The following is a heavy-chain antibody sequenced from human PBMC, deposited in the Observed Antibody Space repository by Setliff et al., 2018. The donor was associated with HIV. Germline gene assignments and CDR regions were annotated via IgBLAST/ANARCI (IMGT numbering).Heavy chain of an antibody. V-gene: IGHV4-4*08. CDR1: GGSISSYY. CDR2: MYTSGST. Sequence: KASETLSLTCTVSGGSISSYYWSWIRQPPGKGLEWIGHMYTSGSTTYNPSLKSRVTISLDTSKNQFSLRLTSVAATDTAVYYCARDDRCSGDTCYYYWGQGALVTVS. D-gene: IGHD2-15*01. J-gene: IGHJ4*02. CDR3: ARDDRCSGDTCYYY.